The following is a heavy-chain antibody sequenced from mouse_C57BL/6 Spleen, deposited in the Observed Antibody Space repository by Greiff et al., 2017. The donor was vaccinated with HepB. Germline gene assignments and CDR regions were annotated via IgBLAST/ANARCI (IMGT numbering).Heavy chain of an antibody. CDR2: IHPNSGST. CDR3: AREGITAAPFAY. J-gene: IGHJ3*01. CDR1: GYTFTSYW. V-gene: IGHV1-64*01. Sequence: VQLQQPGAELVKPGASVKLSCKASGYTFTSYWMHWVKQRPGQGLEWTGMIHPNSGSTNYNEKFKSKATLTVDKSSSTAYMQLSSLTSEDSAVYYCAREGITAAPFAYWGQGTLVTVSA. D-gene: IGHD1-2*01.